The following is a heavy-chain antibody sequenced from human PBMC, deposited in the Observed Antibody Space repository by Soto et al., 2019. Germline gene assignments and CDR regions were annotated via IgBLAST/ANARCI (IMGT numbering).Heavy chain of an antibody. J-gene: IGHJ4*02. Sequence: TLSLTCSVSGGSISSGGYYWSWIRQHPGRGLQLIGYIFYTGTTYYTPSLKSRVTMSVDTSQNQFSLNVTSLTAADTAVYFWARTVCSDGTCYQFDYWGRGTLVTVSS. CDR3: ARTVCSDGTCYQFDY. V-gene: IGHV4-31*03. D-gene: IGHD2-15*01. CDR2: IFYTGTT. CDR1: GGSISSGGYY.